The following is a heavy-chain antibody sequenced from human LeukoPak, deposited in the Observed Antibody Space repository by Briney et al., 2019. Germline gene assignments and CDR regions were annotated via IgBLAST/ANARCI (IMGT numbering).Heavy chain of an antibody. CDR2: ISGSGGST. V-gene: IGHV3-23*01. CDR3: AKDKKIGYSYGPEFDY. Sequence: GGSLRLSCAASGLTFSNHAMTWVRQAPGKGLEWVSAISGSGGSTYYADSVKGRFTISRDNSKNTLYLQMNSLRAEDTAVYYCAKDKKIGYSYGPEFDYWGQGTLVTVSS. CDR1: GLTFSNHA. D-gene: IGHD5-18*01. J-gene: IGHJ4*02.